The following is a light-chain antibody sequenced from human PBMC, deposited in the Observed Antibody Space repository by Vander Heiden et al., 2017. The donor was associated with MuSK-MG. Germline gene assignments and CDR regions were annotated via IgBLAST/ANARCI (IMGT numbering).Light chain of an antibody. Sequence: EVVLTQSPGTLSLSPGERAALSCRASQPVISSFVAWYQQKPGQPPRLLIYAASTRATGVPDRFSGGGSGTDFTLTVDRLEPEDFAVYYCQQYGSSFLTFGGGTKVEIK. CDR1: QPVISSF. J-gene: IGKJ4*01. CDR3: QQYGSSFLT. CDR2: AAS. V-gene: IGKV3-20*01.